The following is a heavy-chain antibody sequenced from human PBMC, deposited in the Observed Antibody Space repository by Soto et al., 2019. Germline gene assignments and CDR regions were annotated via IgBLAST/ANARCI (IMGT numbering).Heavy chain of an antibody. CDR2: ISGSGDST. CDR3: ARRGSGSYYDY. CDR1: GLTLSAKA. Sequence: EVQLLESGGGLVQPGGSWRLSWAALGLTLSAKALRWVRQAPGKGLEWVSAISGSGDSTYCADSVKGRFTISRDNSKNTVYLQMNSLRGEDTAVYYCARRGSGSYYDYWGQGTLVTVSS. V-gene: IGHV3-23*01. J-gene: IGHJ4*02. D-gene: IGHD1-26*01.